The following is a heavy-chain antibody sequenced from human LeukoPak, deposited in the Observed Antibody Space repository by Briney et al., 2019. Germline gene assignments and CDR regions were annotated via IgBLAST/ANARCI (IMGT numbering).Heavy chain of an antibody. CDR1: GLTFSSYA. Sequence: QPGGSLRLSCAASGLTFSSYAMSWVRQAPGKGLDWVSGIRGSGDSTYYADPVKGRFTISRDNSKNTLYLQMNSLRAEDTAVYYCAKEPWSFDYWGQGTLVTVSS. CDR2: IRGSGDST. V-gene: IGHV3-23*01. J-gene: IGHJ4*02. D-gene: IGHD2-8*02. CDR3: AKEPWSFDY.